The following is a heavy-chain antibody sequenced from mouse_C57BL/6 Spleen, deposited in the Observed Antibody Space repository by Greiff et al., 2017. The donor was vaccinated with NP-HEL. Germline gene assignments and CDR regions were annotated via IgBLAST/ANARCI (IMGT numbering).Heavy chain of an antibody. D-gene: IGHD1-1*01. J-gene: IGHJ2*01. CDR3: ARFDFTTVVPFDY. V-gene: IGHV1-64*01. Sequence: VQLQQPGAELVKPGASVKLSCKASGYTFTSYWMHWVKQRPGQGLEWIGMIHPNSGSTNYNEKFKSKATLTVDKSSSTAYMQLSSLTSEDSAVYYCARFDFTTVVPFDYWGQGTTLTVSS. CDR1: GYTFTSYW. CDR2: IHPNSGST.